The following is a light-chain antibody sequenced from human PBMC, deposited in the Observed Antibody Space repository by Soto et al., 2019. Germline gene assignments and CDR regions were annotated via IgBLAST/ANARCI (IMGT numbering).Light chain of an antibody. V-gene: IGKV1-5*03. CDR3: QQYHSYSRT. Sequence: DIQMTQSPSTLSASVGDRVTITCRASQSISSWLAWYQQKPGKAPKLLAYKASSLESGVPSRFSGSGSGTEFTLTISSLQPDDFATYYCQQYHSYSRTFGQGTKVEIK. CDR1: QSISSW. CDR2: KAS. J-gene: IGKJ1*01.